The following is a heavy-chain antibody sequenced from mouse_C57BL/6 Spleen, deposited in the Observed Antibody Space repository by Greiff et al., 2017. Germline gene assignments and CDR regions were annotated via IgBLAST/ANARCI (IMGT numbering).Heavy chain of an antibody. CDR1: GYTFTDYY. V-gene: IGHV1-26*01. J-gene: IGHJ2*01. Sequence: EVQLQQSGPELVKPGASVKISCKASGYTFTDYYMNWVKQSHGKSLEWIGDINPNNGGTSYNQKFKGKATLTVDKSSSTAYMELRSLTSEDSAVYCCARHSFFDYWGHGTTLTVAS. CDR3: ARHSFFDY. CDR2: INPNNGGT.